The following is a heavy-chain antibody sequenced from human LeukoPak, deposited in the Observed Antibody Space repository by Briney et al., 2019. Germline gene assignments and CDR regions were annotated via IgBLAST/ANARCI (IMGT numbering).Heavy chain of an antibody. CDR3: ARVRRIAVAGTRGHYYYGMDV. CDR1: GFTFSGYW. J-gene: IGHJ6*02. CDR2: INQNGGEK. D-gene: IGHD6-19*01. Sequence: GGSLRLSCADSGFTFSGYWMNWVRQAPGKGLEWVANINQNGGEKYYVDSVKGRFTISRDNAKNSLYLQMNSLRAEDTAVYYCARVRRIAVAGTRGHYYYGMDVWGQGTTVTVPS. V-gene: IGHV3-7*01.